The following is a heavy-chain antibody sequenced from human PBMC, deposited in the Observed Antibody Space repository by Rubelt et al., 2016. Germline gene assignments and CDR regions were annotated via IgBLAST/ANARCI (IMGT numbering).Heavy chain of an antibody. CDR3: ARGALWFGEKLGFDI. V-gene: IGHV1-69*10. CDR2: IIPILGIA. D-gene: IGHD3-10*01. CDR1: GGTFSSYA. J-gene: IGHJ3*02. Sequence: QVQLVQSGAEVKKPGSSAKVSCKASGGTFSSYAISWVRQAPGQGLEWMGGIIPILGIANYAQKFQGRVTITADKSTSTAYMGLRGLRSEERVVYYCARGALWFGEKLGFDIWGQGTMVTVSS.